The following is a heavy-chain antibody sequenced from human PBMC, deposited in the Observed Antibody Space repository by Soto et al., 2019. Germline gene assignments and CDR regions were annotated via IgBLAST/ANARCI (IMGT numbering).Heavy chain of an antibody. CDR3: ARLPAHTFSGDAFDI. Sequence: PGGSLRLSCAASGFTFSDYYMSWIRQAPGKGLEWVSYISSSGSTIYYADSVKGRFTISRDNAKNSLYLQMNSLRAEDTAVYYCARLPAHTFSGDAFDIWGQGTMVTVSS. CDR1: GFTFSDYY. V-gene: IGHV3-11*01. J-gene: IGHJ3*02. CDR2: ISSSGSTI. D-gene: IGHD3-16*01.